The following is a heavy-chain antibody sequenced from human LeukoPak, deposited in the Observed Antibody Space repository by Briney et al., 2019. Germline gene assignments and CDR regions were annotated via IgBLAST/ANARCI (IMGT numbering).Heavy chain of an antibody. CDR2: ISSSGSTI. CDR3: ARDTSSSWSYYYYYYYMDV. V-gene: IGHV3-48*04. D-gene: IGHD6-13*01. Sequence: GGSLRLSCAASRFTFSIFAMNWVRQAPGKGLEWLSYISSSGSTIYYADSVKGRFTISRDNAKNSLYLQMNSLRAEDTAVYYCARDTSSSWSYYYYYYYMDVWGKGTTVTISS. CDR1: RFTFSIFA. J-gene: IGHJ6*03.